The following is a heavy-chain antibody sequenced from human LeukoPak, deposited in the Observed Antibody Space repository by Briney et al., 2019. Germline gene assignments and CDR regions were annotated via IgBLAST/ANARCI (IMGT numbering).Heavy chain of an antibody. CDR3: AKGDRSSSWYLIGGRSNT. D-gene: IGHD6-13*01. CDR2: IRYDGSNK. Sequence: PGGSLRLSCAASGFTFSSYGMHWVRQAPGKGLEWVAFIRYDGSNKYYADSVKGRFTISRDNSKNTLYLQMNSLRAEDTAVYYCAKGDRSSSWYLIGGRSNTWGQGTLVTVSS. V-gene: IGHV3-30*02. CDR1: GFTFSSYG. J-gene: IGHJ5*02.